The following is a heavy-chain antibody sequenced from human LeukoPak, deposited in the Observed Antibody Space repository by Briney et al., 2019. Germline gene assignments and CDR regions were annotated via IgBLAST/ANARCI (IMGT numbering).Heavy chain of an antibody. CDR3: GTIYSYGADH. J-gene: IGHJ4*02. D-gene: IGHD3-16*01. V-gene: IGHV5-10-1*01. Sequence: GESLKISCKGSGYSFATYWISWVRQMPGKGLEWMGRIDPGDSHTTYSPSFQGHVTISADKSSTTAYLQWSSLNASDTAMYYCGTIYSYGADHWGQGTLVTVSS. CDR2: IDPGDSHT. CDR1: GYSFATYW.